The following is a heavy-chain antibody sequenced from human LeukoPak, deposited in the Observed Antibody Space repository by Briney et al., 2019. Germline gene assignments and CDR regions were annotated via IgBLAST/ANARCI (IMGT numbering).Heavy chain of an antibody. CDR1: GFTFSNSW. J-gene: IGHJ4*02. V-gene: IGHV3-7*01. Sequence: PGGSLRLSCAASGFTFSNSWMHWLRQAPGKGLEWVANIKEDGTEKYYGDSVKGRFTISRDNGKNSLYLQMNSLTIEDTAAYYCAKPNSRWGQGTLVTVSS. CDR2: IKEDGTEK. D-gene: IGHD2/OR15-2a*01. CDR3: AKPNSR.